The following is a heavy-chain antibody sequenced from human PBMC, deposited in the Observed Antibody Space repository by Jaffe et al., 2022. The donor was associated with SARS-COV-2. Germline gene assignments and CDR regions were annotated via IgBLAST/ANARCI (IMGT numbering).Heavy chain of an antibody. D-gene: IGHD6-19*01. V-gene: IGHV3-73*02. CDR1: GFTFSGSA. J-gene: IGHJ4*02. CDR2: IRSKANSYAT. Sequence: EVQLVESGGGLVQPGGSLKLSCAASGFTFSGSAMHWVRQASGKGLEWVGRIRSKANSYATAYAASVKGRFTISRDDSKNTAYLQMNSLKTEDTAVYYCTRLYGYSSGWDDYWGQGTLVTVSS. CDR3: TRLYGYSSGWDDY.